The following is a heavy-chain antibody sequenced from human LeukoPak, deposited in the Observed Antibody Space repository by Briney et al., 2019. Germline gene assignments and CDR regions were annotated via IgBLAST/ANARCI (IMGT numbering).Heavy chain of an antibody. CDR2: INPNSGGT. J-gene: IGHJ4*02. Sequence: GASVKVSCKASGYTFTGYYMHWVRQAPGQGLEWMGWINPNSGGTNYAQKFQGRVTMTRDTSIGTAYMELSRLRSDDTAVYYCAREITMIVVASPYFDYWGQGTRVTVSS. CDR1: GYTFTGYY. V-gene: IGHV1-2*02. D-gene: IGHD3-22*01. CDR3: AREITMIVVASPYFDY.